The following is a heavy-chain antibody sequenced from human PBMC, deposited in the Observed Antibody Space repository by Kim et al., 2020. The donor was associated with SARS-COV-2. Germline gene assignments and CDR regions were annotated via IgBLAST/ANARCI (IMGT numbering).Heavy chain of an antibody. D-gene: IGHD1-7*01. CDR2: IIPIFGTA. CDR3: ARGRETGTHLPYFDY. V-gene: IGHV1-69*13. CDR1: GGTFSSYA. Sequence: SVKVSCKASGGTFSSYAISWVRQAPGQGLEWMGGIIPIFGTANYAQKFQGRVTITADESTSTAYMELSSLRSEDTAVYYCARGRETGTHLPYFDYWGQGTLVTVSS. J-gene: IGHJ4*02.